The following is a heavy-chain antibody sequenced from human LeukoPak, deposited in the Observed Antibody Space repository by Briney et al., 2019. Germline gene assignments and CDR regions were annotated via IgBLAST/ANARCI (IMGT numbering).Heavy chain of an antibody. CDR1: GFTFSSYA. CDR3: ASNDPGYSYGSFDY. CDR2: ISYDGSNK. Sequence: GRSLRLSCAASGFTFSSYAMHWVRQAPGKGLEWVAVISYDGSNKYYADYVKGRFTISRDNSKNTLYLQMHSLRAEDTAVYYCASNDPGYSYGSFDYWGQGTLVTVSS. D-gene: IGHD5-18*01. J-gene: IGHJ4*02. V-gene: IGHV3-30-3*01.